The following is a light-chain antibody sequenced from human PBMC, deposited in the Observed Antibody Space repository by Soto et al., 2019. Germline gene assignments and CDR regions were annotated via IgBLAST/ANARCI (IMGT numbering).Light chain of an antibody. CDR2: GDN. CDR3: QSYDSSLTTFV. J-gene: IGLJ1*01. V-gene: IGLV1-40*01. Sequence: QCVRTQPPSVSGAPGKRVAISCTGSSSHIGAEYDVHWYQQLPGTAPKRLIYGDNNRPSGVPDRFSGSKSGTSASLAITGLQPEDEADYYCQSYDSSLTTFVFGTGTRSPS. CDR1: SSHIGAEYD.